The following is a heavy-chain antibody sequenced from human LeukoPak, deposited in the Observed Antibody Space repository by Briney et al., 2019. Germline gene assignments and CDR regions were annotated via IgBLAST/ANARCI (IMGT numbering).Heavy chain of an antibody. V-gene: IGHV3-30*04. CDR2: ISYDGSNK. Sequence: GGSLRLSCAASGFTFSSYAMHWVRQAPGKGLEWVAVISYDGSNKYYADSVKGRFTISRDDSKNTLYLQMNSLRAEDTAVYYCARDSVPWYGGNSNAFDIWGQGTMVTVSS. D-gene: IGHD4-23*01. J-gene: IGHJ3*02. CDR1: GFTFSSYA. CDR3: ARDSVPWYGGNSNAFDI.